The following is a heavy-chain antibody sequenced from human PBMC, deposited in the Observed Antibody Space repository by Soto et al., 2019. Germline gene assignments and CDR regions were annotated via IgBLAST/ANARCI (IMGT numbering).Heavy chain of an antibody. J-gene: IGHJ4*02. D-gene: IGHD6-6*01. V-gene: IGHV4-30-4*01. CDR1: GGSISRGDYY. CDR3: ARDDAGSSRYFDY. CDR2: IYYSGST. Sequence: PSETLSLTCTVSGGSISRGDYYWSWIRQPPGKGLEWIGYIYYSGSTYYNPSLKSRVTISVDTSKNQFSLKLSSVTAADTAVYYCARDDAGSSRYFDYWGQGTLVTVSS.